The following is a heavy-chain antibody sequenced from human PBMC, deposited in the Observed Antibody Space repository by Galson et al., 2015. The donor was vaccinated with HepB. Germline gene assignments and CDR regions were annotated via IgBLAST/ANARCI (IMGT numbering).Heavy chain of an antibody. CDR2: INQGASEK. V-gene: IGHV3-7*03. CDR3: TTEGRYRSSAGIFEY. J-gene: IGHJ4*02. CDR1: GFSFSNYW. Sequence: SLRLSCAASGFSFSNYWMTWVRQAPGKGPEWVANINQGASEKYYVDSVKGRFTISRDNAENSLYLQMNSLRAEDTAVYYCTTEGRYRSSAGIFEYWGQGALATVSS. D-gene: IGHD3-16*02.